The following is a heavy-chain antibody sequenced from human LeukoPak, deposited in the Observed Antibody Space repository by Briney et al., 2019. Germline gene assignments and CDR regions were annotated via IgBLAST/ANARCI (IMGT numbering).Heavy chain of an antibody. CDR2: IIPIFGTA. V-gene: IGHV1-69*06. Sequence: PAASVKVSCKASGGTFSSYAISWVRQAPGQGLEWMGGIIPIFGTANYAQKFQGRGTITADKTTSPAYMELSSLRSEDTAVYYCARGGGYCSGGSCYSYFDYWGQGTLVTVSS. CDR3: ARGGGYCSGGSCYSYFDY. CDR1: GGTFSSYA. D-gene: IGHD2-15*01. J-gene: IGHJ4*02.